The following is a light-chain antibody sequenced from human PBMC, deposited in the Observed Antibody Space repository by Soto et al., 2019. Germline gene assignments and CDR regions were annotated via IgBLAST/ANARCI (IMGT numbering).Light chain of an antibody. Sequence: DIQMTQSPSSLSASVGDRVTITCRASQSISSYLNWYQQKPGKAPKLLIYAASSLQGGVPSRFSGSGSGTEFTLTISSLQPDDFATYYCQQYNSYPWTFGQGTKVDI. CDR2: AAS. CDR1: QSISSY. J-gene: IGKJ1*01. V-gene: IGKV1-5*01. CDR3: QQYNSYPWT.